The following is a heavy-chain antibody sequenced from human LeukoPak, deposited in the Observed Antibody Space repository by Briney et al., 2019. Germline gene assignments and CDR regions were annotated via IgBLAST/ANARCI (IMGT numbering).Heavy chain of an antibody. D-gene: IGHD1-14*01. J-gene: IGHJ6*03. CDR3: ARQPSSPQKTYYYYYMDV. V-gene: IGHV1-8*01. Sequence: ASVKVSCKASGYTFTSYDINWVRQATGQGLEWMGWMNPNSGNTGYAQKFQGRVTMTRNTSISTAYMELSSLRSEDTAVYYCARQPSSPQKTYYYYYMDVWGKGTTVTVSS. CDR1: GYTFTSYD. CDR2: MNPNSGNT.